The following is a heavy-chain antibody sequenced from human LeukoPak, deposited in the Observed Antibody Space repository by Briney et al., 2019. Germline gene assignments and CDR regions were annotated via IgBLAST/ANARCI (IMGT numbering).Heavy chain of an antibody. CDR2: IYTGGST. V-gene: IGHV3-53*01. J-gene: IGHJ4*02. D-gene: IGHD3-16*02. CDR1: EFTVSRNY. Sequence: GGSLRLSCAASEFTVSRNYMNWVRQAPGKGLEWVSGIYTGGSTNYADSVKGRFTISRDNSKNTLYLQMNSLRVEDTTVYYCARVNFGGAIVDWGQGTLVTVSS. CDR3: ARVNFGGAIVD.